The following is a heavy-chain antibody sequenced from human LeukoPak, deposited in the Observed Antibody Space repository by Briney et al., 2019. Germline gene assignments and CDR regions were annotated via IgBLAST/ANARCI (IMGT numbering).Heavy chain of an antibody. V-gene: IGHV1-3*01. J-gene: IGHJ1*01. D-gene: IGHD3-3*01. CDR1: GYTFTSYA. CDR2: INAGNGNT. CDR3: ARGRTYYDFWSGYQRDFQH. Sequence: GASVKVSCKASGYTFTSYAMHWVRQAPGQRLEWMGWINAGNGNTKYSQKFQGRVTITRDTSASTAYMELSSLRSEDTAVYYCARGRTYYDFWSGYQRDFQHWGQGTLVTVSS.